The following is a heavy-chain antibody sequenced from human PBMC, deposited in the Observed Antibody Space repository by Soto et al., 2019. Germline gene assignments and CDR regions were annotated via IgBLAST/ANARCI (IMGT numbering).Heavy chain of an antibody. CDR3: ARGATDYYIYGSGSYYNDY. J-gene: IGHJ4*02. Sequence: GASVKVSCKASGYTFTSYGISWVRQAPGQGLEWMGWISAYNGNTNYAQKLQGRVTMTTDTSTSTAYMELRSLRSDDTAVYYCARGATDYYIYGSGSYYNDYWDQGTLVTVSS. D-gene: IGHD3-10*01. CDR2: ISAYNGNT. V-gene: IGHV1-18*01. CDR1: GYTFTSYG.